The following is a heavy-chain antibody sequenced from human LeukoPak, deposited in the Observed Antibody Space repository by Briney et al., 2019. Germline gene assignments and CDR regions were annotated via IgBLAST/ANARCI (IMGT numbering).Heavy chain of an antibody. Sequence: GGSLRLSCAASGFTFSSYAMSWVRQAPGKGLEWVSSISGSGGSTYYADSVKGRFTISRDNSKNTLYLQMNSLRAEDTAVYYCTTAVRITGFDSWGQGALVTVSS. CDR3: TTAVRITGFDS. CDR2: ISGSGGST. D-gene: IGHD3-16*01. CDR1: GFTFSSYA. J-gene: IGHJ4*02. V-gene: IGHV3-23*01.